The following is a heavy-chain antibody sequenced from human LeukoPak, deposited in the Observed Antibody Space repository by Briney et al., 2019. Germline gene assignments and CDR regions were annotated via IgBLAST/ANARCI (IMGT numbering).Heavy chain of an antibody. V-gene: IGHV1-2*02. Sequence: ASVKVSCKASGYTFTSYYMHWVRQAPGQGLEWMGWINPNSGGTNYAQKFQGRATMTRDTSISTAYMELSRLRSDDTAVYYCARSIAAAGAYYFDYWGQGTLVTVSS. CDR1: GYTFTSYY. D-gene: IGHD6-13*01. CDR2: INPNSGGT. J-gene: IGHJ4*02. CDR3: ARSIAAAGAYYFDY.